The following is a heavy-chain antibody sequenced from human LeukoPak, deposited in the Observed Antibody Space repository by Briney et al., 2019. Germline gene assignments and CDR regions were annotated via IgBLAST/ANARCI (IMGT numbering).Heavy chain of an antibody. CDR2: ISWNSGSI. Sequence: GGSLRLSCAASGFTFDDYAMHWVRQAPGKGLEWVSGISWNSGSIGYADSVKGRFTISRDNAKNSLYLQMNSLRAEDTALYYCAKDRRGPNYYDSSGYQGGFDYWGQGTLVTVSS. CDR3: AKDRRGPNYYDSSGYQGGFDY. V-gene: IGHV3-9*01. CDR1: GFTFDDYA. J-gene: IGHJ4*02. D-gene: IGHD3-22*01.